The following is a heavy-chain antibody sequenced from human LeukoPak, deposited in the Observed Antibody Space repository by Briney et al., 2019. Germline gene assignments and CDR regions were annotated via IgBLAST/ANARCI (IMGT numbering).Heavy chain of an antibody. CDR3: AREPPIYYGSGSYTFDY. CDR1: GFTFSSYE. CDR2: ISSSGSTI. J-gene: IGHJ4*02. D-gene: IGHD3-10*01. V-gene: IGHV3-48*03. Sequence: GGSLRLSCAASGFTFSSYEMNWVRQAPGKGLEWVSYISSSGSTIYYADSVKGRFTISRDNAKNSLYLQMNSLRAEDTAVYYCAREPPIYYGSGSYTFDYWGQGTLVTVSS.